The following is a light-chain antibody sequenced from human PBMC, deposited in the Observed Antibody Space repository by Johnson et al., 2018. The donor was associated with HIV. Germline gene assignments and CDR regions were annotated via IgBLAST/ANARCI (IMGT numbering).Light chain of an antibody. V-gene: IGLV1-51*02. Sequence: VLTQPPSVSAAPGQKVTISCSGSSSNIGNNYVSWYQHLPGTAPKLLIYEDNKRPSGIPDRFSGSKSGATATLGITGLPTGAEADYYCGIWDASLSPLYVFGSGTTITVL. J-gene: IGLJ1*01. CDR2: EDN. CDR3: GIWDASLSPLYV. CDR1: SSNIGNNY.